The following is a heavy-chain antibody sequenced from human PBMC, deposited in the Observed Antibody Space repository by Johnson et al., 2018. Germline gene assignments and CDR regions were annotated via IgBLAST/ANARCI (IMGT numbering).Heavy chain of an antibody. CDR1: GASISNFY. CDR2: INYFGDT. V-gene: IGHV4-59*01. J-gene: IGHJ2*01. CDR3: ARTRPHTAADWYFDL. D-gene: IGHD4-17*01. Sequence: QVQLQESGPGLVKPSETLSLTCTVSGASISNFYWTWIRQSPEKKLEYIAYINYFGDTNYNPPLKSRVTISLDASKNQFSLKVASVTAADTAIYYCARTRPHTAADWYFDLWGRGALVTVSS.